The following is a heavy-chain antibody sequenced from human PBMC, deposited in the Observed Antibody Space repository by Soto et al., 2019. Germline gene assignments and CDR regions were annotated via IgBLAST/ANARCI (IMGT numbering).Heavy chain of an antibody. Sequence: GASVKVSSKASGHTFFKYFIHWVRQAPGQGLEWIGIINPSRGSATYGPIFQGRVSLTTDMPTSTVYMELSSLRSEDTAIYYCARPLIGNTIDLWGQGTSVTVSS. CDR1: GHTFFKYF. CDR3: ARPLIGNTIDL. V-gene: IGHV1-46*01. J-gene: IGHJ3*01. CDR2: INPSRGSA. D-gene: IGHD1-7*01.